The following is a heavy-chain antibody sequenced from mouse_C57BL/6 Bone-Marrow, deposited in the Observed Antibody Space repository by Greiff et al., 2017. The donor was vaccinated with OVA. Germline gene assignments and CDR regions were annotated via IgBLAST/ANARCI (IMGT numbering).Heavy chain of an antibody. CDR2: IYPGSGST. Sequence: QVHVKQSGAELVKPGASVKMSCKASGYTFTSYWITWVKQRPGQGLEWIGDIYPGSGSTNYNEKFKSKATLTVDTSSSTAYMQLSSLTSEDSAVYYCSIYYYGSSYGWYFDVWGTGTTVTVSS. CDR3: SIYYYGSSYGWYFDV. D-gene: IGHD1-1*01. J-gene: IGHJ1*03. CDR1: GYTFTSYW. V-gene: IGHV1-55*01.